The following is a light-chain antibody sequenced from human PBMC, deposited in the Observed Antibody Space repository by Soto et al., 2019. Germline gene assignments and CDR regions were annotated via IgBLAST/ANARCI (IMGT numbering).Light chain of an antibody. CDR1: SSDVGRYNF. CDR2: EVT. CDR3: CSDAGSGIYV. J-gene: IGLJ1*01. V-gene: IGLV2-23*02. Sequence: LTQPASVSGSPGQSITISCTGTSSDVGRYNFVSWYQQHPGKAPKLMICEVTKRPSGVSNRFSGSKSSNTASLTISGLQAEDEADYYCCSDAGSGIYVFGTGTKSPS.